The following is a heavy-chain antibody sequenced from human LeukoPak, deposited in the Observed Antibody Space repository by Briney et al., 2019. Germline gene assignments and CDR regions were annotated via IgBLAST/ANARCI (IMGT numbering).Heavy chain of an antibody. D-gene: IGHD5-12*01. CDR3: ARRGYDSNY. V-gene: IGHV3-74*01. Sequence: GGSLGLSCAASGFTFSSYWMPWVRQAPGKGLGWVSRINSDGSSTSYADSVKGRFTISRDHAKNTLYLQMNSLRAEDTAVYYCARRGYDSNYWGQGTLVTVSS. J-gene: IGHJ4*02. CDR1: GFTFSSYW. CDR2: INSDGSST.